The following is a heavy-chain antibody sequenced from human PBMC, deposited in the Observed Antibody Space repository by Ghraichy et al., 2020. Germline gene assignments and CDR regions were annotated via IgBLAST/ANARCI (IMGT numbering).Heavy chain of an antibody. CDR1: GLMFGPNT. V-gene: IGHV3-21*01. CDR2: LSSSTRYV. J-gene: IGHJ6*02. CDR3: SSGGGAGTPVLYHMDV. D-gene: IGHD6-19*01. Sequence: GESLNISCVASGLMFGPNTMNWVRQAPGKGLEWVSSLSSSTRYVYYTDSVKGRFTISRDNAQNSLYLQMNSLRVEDTALYYCSSGGGAGTPVLYHMDVWGLGTTVTVSS.